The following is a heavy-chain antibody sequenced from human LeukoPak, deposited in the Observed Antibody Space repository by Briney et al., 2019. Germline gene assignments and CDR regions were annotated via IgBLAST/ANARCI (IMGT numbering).Heavy chain of an antibody. V-gene: IGHV1-3*02. D-gene: IGHD3-22*01. CDR1: GYTFTSYA. J-gene: IGHJ4*02. CDR3: ARGGWYDSSGYLDY. Sequence: ASVKVSCKASGYTFTSYAMHWVRQAPGQRLEWMGWSNAGNGNTKYSQEFRGRVTITRDTSASTAYMELSSLRSEDMAVYYCARGGWYDSSGYLDYWGQGTLVTVSS. CDR2: SNAGNGNT.